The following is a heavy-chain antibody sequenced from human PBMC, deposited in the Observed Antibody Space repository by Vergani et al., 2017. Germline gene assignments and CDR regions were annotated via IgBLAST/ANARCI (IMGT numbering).Heavy chain of an antibody. D-gene: IGHD2-8*02. CDR1: GFTVSSNH. CDR2: IYSGGST. J-gene: IGHJ6*03. CDR3: ARDRGDWRYSRYFYNYYMDV. V-gene: IGHV3-66*02. Sequence: EVQLVESGGGLVQPGGSLRLSCAASGFTVSSNHMSWVRQAPGKGLEWVSVIYSGGSTYYADSVKGRFTISRDNSKSTLFLQMNSLRVEDMAVYYCARDRGDWRYSRYFYNYYMDVWGKGTTVTVSS.